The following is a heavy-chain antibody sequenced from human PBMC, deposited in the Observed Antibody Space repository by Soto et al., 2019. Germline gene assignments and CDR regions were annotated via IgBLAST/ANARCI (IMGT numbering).Heavy chain of an antibody. CDR2: ISNDGRDI. D-gene: IGHD2-2*01. CDR1: GFTFWTYG. J-gene: IGHJ5*02. Sequence: PGGSLRLSCAASGFTFWTYGMHWVRQAPGKGLEWVAVISNDGRDIYYADSVKGRFAISRDNSRNTVFLQMNSLRAEDTAVYYCARCPKIVLVPAAMPYWFDPWGQGTLVTVSS. CDR3: ARCPKIVLVPAAMPYWFDP. V-gene: IGHV3-30*03.